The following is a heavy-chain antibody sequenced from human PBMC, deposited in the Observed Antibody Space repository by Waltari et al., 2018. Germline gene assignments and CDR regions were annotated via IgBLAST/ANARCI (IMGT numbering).Heavy chain of an antibody. CDR2: FYYSGST. CDR1: GGSIRTSSSY. J-gene: IGHJ4*02. CDR3: AILGIGREFDY. V-gene: IGHV4-39*01. D-gene: IGHD3-3*02. Sequence: QLQLQESGPGLVTPSETLSLTCAVSGGSIRTSSSYWGWIRQPPGKGLEWIGSFYYSGSTYYNPSLKSRVTISVDTSKNQFSLKLSSVTAADTAVYYCAILGIGREFDYWGQGTLVTVSS.